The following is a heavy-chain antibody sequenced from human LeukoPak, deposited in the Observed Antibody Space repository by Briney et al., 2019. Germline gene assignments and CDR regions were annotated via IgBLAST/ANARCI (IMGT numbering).Heavy chain of an antibody. CDR2: INPNSGGT. Sequence: ASVKVSCKASGYIFTDYYIHWVRQPPGQGLEWMRWINPNSGGTKHAQKFQGRFTVTRDTSISTAYMELSSLRSDDTAVYYCARVRLIAGGGTNWFDPWGQGTLVTVSS. CDR1: GYIFTDYY. CDR3: ARVRLIAGGGTNWFDP. J-gene: IGHJ5*02. D-gene: IGHD1-26*01. V-gene: IGHV1-2*02.